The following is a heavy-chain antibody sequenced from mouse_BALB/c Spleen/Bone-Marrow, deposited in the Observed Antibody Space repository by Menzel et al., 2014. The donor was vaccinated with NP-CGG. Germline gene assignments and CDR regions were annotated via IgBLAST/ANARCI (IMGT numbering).Heavy chain of an antibody. CDR3: ARWEYYAMDY. J-gene: IGHJ4*01. CDR2: IDPANGNT. CDR1: GFNIKDTY. D-gene: IGHD4-1*01. Sequence: VQLQQSEAELVKPGAPVKLSCTASGFNIKDTYMHWVKQRPEQGLEWIGRIDPANGNTKYDPKFQGKATITADTSSNTAYLQLSSLTSEDTAVYYCARWEYYAMDYWGQGTSVTVSS. V-gene: IGHV14-3*02.